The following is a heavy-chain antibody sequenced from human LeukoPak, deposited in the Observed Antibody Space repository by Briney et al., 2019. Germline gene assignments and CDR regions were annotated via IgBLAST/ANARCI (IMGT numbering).Heavy chain of an antibody. J-gene: IGHJ4*02. CDR3: ARVGSGYDYFDY. D-gene: IGHD5-12*01. CDR1: GDSISTYY. CDR2: VHGSGNT. Sequence: SETLSLTCTVSGDSISTYYWSWIRQPAGKGLERIGRVHGSGNTKYNPLLMSRVTMSVDTSKNQFSLKLSFVTAADTAVYYCARVGSGYDYFDYWGQGNLVTVSS. V-gene: IGHV4-4*07.